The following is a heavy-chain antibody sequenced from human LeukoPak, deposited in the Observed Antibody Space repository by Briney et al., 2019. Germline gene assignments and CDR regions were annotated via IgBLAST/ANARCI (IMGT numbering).Heavy chain of an antibody. CDR3: AKGYYDYVLGSYYFDC. Sequence: GGSLRLSCAASGFTFSSYAMSWVRQAPGKGLEWVSAISGSGGSTYYADSVKGRFTISRDNSKNTLYLQMNSLRAEDTAVYYCAKGYYDYVLGSYYFDCWGQGTLVTVSS. CDR1: GFTFSSYA. D-gene: IGHD3-16*01. CDR2: ISGSGGST. J-gene: IGHJ4*02. V-gene: IGHV3-23*01.